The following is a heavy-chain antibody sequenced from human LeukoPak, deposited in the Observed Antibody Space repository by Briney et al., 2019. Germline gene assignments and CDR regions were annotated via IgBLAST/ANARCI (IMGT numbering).Heavy chain of an antibody. J-gene: IGHJ4*02. D-gene: IGHD3-10*01. Sequence: PGGSLRLSCAASGFTFTTYWMSWVRQLPGKGLEWVANISQDGTEKYYVDSVKGRFTISRDNAKNSLDLQMNSLRVEDTGIYYCVKVAKYYYGSETYYFFEHWGQGTPVTASS. CDR1: GFTFTTYW. V-gene: IGHV3-7*01. CDR3: VKVAKYYYGSETYYFFEH. CDR2: ISQDGTEK.